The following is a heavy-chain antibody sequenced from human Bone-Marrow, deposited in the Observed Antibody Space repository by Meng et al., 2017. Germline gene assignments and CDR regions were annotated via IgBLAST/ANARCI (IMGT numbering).Heavy chain of an antibody. Sequence: SETLSLTCTVSGGSISPYYWSWIRQPPGKGLEWIGYIHNSGSTSYSPSLMSRVTRLVDTSKNQLSLKMRSVTAADTAVYYCAREWSSFAYWGQGILVTVSS. J-gene: IGHJ4*02. V-gene: IGHV4-59*12. CDR3: AREWSSFAY. CDR2: IHNSGST. CDR1: GGSISPYY. D-gene: IGHD2-8*01.